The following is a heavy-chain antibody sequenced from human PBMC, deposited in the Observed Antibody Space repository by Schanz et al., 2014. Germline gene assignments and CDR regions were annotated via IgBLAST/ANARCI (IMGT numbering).Heavy chain of an antibody. D-gene: IGHD3-10*01. CDR3: ASPALVQGLMPEYYFDY. CDR1: GFTFDPYA. J-gene: IGHJ4*02. V-gene: IGHV3-30-3*01. CDR2: LSSDESRK. Sequence: VQLVESGGGLIQPGGSLRLSCAASGFTFDPYAMHWLRQSPGKGLEWVAVLSSDESRKFYADSEKGRFTISRDNSKNTLYLQMNSLRGEDTAVYYCASPALVQGLMPEYYFDYWGQGTLVTVSS.